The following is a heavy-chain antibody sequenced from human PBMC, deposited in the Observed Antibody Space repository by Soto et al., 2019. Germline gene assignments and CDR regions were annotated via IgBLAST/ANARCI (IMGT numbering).Heavy chain of an antibody. J-gene: IGHJ4*02. CDR1: GYTFTRYA. CDR3: ARVYYGDYPDY. Sequence: GASVKVSCKASGYTFTRYAMRWVRQAPGQRLEWMGWINAGNGNTKYSQKFQGRVTITRDTSASTAYMELSSLRSEDTAVYYCARVYYGDYPDYWGQGTLVTVSS. CDR2: INAGNGNT. D-gene: IGHD4-17*01. V-gene: IGHV1-3*01.